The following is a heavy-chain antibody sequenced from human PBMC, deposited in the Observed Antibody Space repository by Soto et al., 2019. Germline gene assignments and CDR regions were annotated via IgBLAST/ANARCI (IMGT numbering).Heavy chain of an antibody. CDR2: IIPIFGTA. J-gene: IGHJ5*02. Sequence: GASVKVSCKASGGTFSSYAISWVRQAPGQGXEWMGGIIPIFGTANYAQKFQGRVTITADKSTSTAYMELSSLKSEDTAVYYCAGSLRSPSGWYRWSWFDPWGQGTLVTVSS. CDR1: GGTFSSYA. D-gene: IGHD6-19*01. CDR3: AGSLRSPSGWYRWSWFDP. V-gene: IGHV1-69*06.